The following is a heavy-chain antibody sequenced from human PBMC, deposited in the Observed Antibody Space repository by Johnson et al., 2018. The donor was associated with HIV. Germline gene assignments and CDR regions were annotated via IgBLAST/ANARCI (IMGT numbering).Heavy chain of an antibody. V-gene: IGHV3-33*06. D-gene: IGHD5-24*01. J-gene: IGHJ3*02. CDR1: GCTLRSSC. CDR2: ICCDGNNK. Sequence: QVQLVESGGGVVQPGRSLRLSCAASGCTLRSSCMHRVRQAPGKGLEWVAVICCDGNNKNYADSVKGRFTISRDNSKNTLYLQMNSLRAEDTAVYYCAKELEIAQGLDAFDIWGQGTMVTVSA. CDR3: AKELEIAQGLDAFDI.